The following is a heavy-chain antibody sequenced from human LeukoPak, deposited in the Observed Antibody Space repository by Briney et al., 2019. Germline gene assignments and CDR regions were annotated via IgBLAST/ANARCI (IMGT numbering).Heavy chain of an antibody. CDR3: ARDLGYYDSSGIDDY. Sequence: ASVKVSCKASGYTFTSYGISWVRQAPGQGLEWMGWISAYNGNTNYAQKLQGRVTMTTDTSTSTAYMELRSLRSDDTAVYYCARDLGYYDSSGIDDYWGQGTLVTVSS. CDR2: ISAYNGNT. V-gene: IGHV1-18*01. CDR1: GYTFTSYG. D-gene: IGHD3-22*01. J-gene: IGHJ4*02.